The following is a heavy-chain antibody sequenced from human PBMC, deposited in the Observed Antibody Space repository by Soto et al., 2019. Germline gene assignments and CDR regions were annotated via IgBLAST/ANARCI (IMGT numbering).Heavy chain of an antibody. V-gene: IGHV1-69*12. Sequence: QVQLVQSGAAVKKPGSSVKVSCKASGGTFSSYAISWVRQAPGQGLEWMGGIIPIFGTANYAQKFQGRVTITADESTGTAYMELGSLRAAETAVSCCARHVPAAGYYYGVDVWGQGTTVTVSS. CDR3: ARHVPAAGYYYGVDV. J-gene: IGHJ6*02. D-gene: IGHD2-2*01. CDR2: IIPIFGTA. CDR1: GGTFSSYA.